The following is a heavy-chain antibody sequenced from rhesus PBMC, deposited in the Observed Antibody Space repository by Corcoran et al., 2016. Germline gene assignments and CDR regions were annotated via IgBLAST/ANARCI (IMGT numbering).Heavy chain of an antibody. V-gene: IGHV5-2*01. CDR2: VDPSVSKP. CDR3: AKESHYGLDS. J-gene: IGHJ6*01. CDR1: GYSFTNYW. Sequence: EVQLVQSGAEVKRPGESLKISCQTSGYSFTNYWINWVRQKPGKGLEWMGAVDPSVSKPRYSPSFQGQVTSSADKSISPTYLQWSSLKASDSATYYCAKESHYGLDSWGQGVVVTVSS.